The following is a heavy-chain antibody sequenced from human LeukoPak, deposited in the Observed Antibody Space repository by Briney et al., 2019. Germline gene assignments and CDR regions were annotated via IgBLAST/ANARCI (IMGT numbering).Heavy chain of an antibody. V-gene: IGHV4-34*01. D-gene: IGHD6-19*01. Sequence: SETLSLTCAVYGGSFSGYYWSWIRQPPGKGLEWIGEINHSGSTNYNPSLKSRVTISVDTSKNQFSLKLSSVTAADTAVYYCAREASGWYRVDYWGQGTLVTVSS. J-gene: IGHJ4*02. CDR3: AREASGWYRVDY. CDR2: INHSGST. CDR1: GGSFSGYY.